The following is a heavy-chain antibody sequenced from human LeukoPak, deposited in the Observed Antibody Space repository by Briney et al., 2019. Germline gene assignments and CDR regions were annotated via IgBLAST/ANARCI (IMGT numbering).Heavy chain of an antibody. Sequence: ASVKVSCKASGGTFISYAISWVRQAPGQGLEWMGRIIPNLGIANYAQKFQGRVTITTDKSTSTAYMELSSLRSEDTAVYYCAREGSHSSSSWVYNWFDPWGQGTLVTVSS. CDR3: AREGSHSSSSWVYNWFDP. J-gene: IGHJ5*02. CDR2: IIPNLGIA. D-gene: IGHD6-6*01. V-gene: IGHV1-69*04. CDR1: GGTFISYA.